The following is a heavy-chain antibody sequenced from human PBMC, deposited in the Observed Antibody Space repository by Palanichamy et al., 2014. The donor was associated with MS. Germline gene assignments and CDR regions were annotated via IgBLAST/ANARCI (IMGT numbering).Heavy chain of an antibody. Sequence: QVQLVESGGGVVQPGRSLRLSCAASGFNFSSSSMHWVRQAPGKGLEWVAVMSYDGKNYYYAESVKGRFTMSRDNSKNTLYVQMNSLRAEDTAVYFCVRDWSSGWYGGMDVWGQGTTVTVSS. D-gene: IGHD6-19*01. CDR2: MSYDGKNY. J-gene: IGHJ6*02. V-gene: IGHV3-30*04. CDR3: VRDWSSGWYGGMDV. CDR1: GFNFSSSS.